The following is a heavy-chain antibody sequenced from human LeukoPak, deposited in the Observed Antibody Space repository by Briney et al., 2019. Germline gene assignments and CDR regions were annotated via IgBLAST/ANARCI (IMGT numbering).Heavy chain of an antibody. CDR2: ISAYNGNT. CDR1: GYTFTSYG. CDR3: ARSSSSTSCYGDDDY. Sequence: AASVKVSCKASGYTFTSYGVSWVRQAPGQGLEWMGWISAYNGNTNYAQKLQGRVTMTTDTSTSTAYMELRSLRSDYTAVYYCARSSSSTSCYGDDDYWGQGTLVTVSS. J-gene: IGHJ4*02. D-gene: IGHD2-2*01. V-gene: IGHV1-18*04.